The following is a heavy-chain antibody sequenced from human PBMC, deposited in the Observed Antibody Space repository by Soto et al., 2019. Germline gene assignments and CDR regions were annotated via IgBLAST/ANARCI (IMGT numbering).Heavy chain of an antibody. CDR3: AASFGVVQYYGMDV. Sequence: SAKVSCKACGFRFTSSAVQWVRQARGQRLEWIGWIVVGSGNTNYEQKFQERVTITRDMSTSTAYMELSSLRSEDTAVYYCAASFGVVQYYGMDVWGQGSTVTVTS. V-gene: IGHV1-58*01. D-gene: IGHD3-3*01. CDR1: GFRFTSSA. CDR2: IVVGSGNT. J-gene: IGHJ6*02.